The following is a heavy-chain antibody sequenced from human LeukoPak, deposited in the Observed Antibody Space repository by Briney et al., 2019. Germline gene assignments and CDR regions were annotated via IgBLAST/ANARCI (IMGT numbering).Heavy chain of an antibody. J-gene: IGHJ4*02. CDR1: GFTFSSYD. Sequence: GGSLRLSCAASGFTFSSYDMHWVRQATGKGLEWVSAIGTAGDTYYPGSVKGRFTISRENAKNSLYLQMDSLRAGDTAVYYCARSGSQQGYFDYWGQGTLVTVSS. V-gene: IGHV3-13*01. CDR2: IGTAGDT. CDR3: ARSGSQQGYFDY. D-gene: IGHD3-10*01.